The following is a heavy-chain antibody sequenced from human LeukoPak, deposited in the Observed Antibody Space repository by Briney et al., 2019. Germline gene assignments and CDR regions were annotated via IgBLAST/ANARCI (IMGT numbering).Heavy chain of an antibody. D-gene: IGHD2-15*01. CDR1: GVTFSIYT. V-gene: IGHV3-21*01. Sequence: WGSLRLSCAASGVTFSIYTRTWVRQAPGKGLEWVSSISVRRSYLYYADSVRGRFTISRDHAQTSVFLQMNSLSAEDTAVYYCARSDCSAPTCSTSYYHGLDVWGQGTALTVSS. CDR2: ISVRRSYL. CDR3: ARSDCSAPTCSTSYYHGLDV. J-gene: IGHJ6*02.